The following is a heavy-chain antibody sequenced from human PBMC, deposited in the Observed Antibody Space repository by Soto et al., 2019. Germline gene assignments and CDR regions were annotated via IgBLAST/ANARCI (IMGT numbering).Heavy chain of an antibody. CDR2: IIPILGIA. D-gene: IGHD4-17*01. J-gene: IGHJ4*02. CDR3: ASDYGDYGAVFDY. CDR1: GGTFSSYT. V-gene: IGHV1-69*02. Sequence: QVQLVQSGAEVKKPGSSVKVSCKASGGTFSSYTISWVRQAPGQGLEWMGRIIPILGIANYAQKFQGRVTITADKSTSTAYMELSSLRSEDTAVYYCASDYGDYGAVFDYWGQGTLVTVSS.